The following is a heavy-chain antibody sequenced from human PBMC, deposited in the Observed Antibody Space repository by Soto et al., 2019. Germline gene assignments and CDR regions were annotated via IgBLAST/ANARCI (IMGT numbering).Heavy chain of an antibody. CDR2: IYHTGST. V-gene: IGHV4-59*02. J-gene: IGHJ4*02. CDR3: VRAAHYGDYVFEY. Sequence: QVQLQESGPGVVKPSETLSLTCTVSGGSVTSYYWSWIRQTPGKGLEWIGYIYHTGSTKNNPSLNSRVTISVDTSRNQFSLKLSSMTAADTAVYYCVRAAHYGDYVFEYWGQGILVTVSS. D-gene: IGHD4-17*01. CDR1: GGSVTSYY.